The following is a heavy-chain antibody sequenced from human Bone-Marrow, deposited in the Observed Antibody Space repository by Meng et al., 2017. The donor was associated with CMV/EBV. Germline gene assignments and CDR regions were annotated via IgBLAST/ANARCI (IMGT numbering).Heavy chain of an antibody. CDR3: ARDYCSSTSCYTFGMDV. D-gene: IGHD2-2*02. J-gene: IGHJ6*02. V-gene: IGHV1-69*16. Sequence: SVKVSCKASGGTCSSYTISWVRQAPGQGLEWMGRIIPILGIANYAQKFQGRVTITTDESTSTAYMELSSLRSEDTTVYYCARDYCSSTSCYTFGMDVWAQGTTVTVSS. CDR1: GGTCSSYT. CDR2: IIPILGIA.